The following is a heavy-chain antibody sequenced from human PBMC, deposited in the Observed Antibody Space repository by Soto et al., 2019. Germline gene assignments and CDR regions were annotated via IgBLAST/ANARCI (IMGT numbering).Heavy chain of an antibody. CDR2: FDPEDGET. Sequence: ASVKVSCKVSGYTLTELSMHWVRQAPGKGLEWMGGFDPEDGETIYAQKFQGRVTMTEDTSTDTAYMELSSLRSEDTAVYYCATRRAAAGTRWFDPWGQGTLVTVSS. V-gene: IGHV1-24*01. CDR1: GYTLTELS. D-gene: IGHD6-13*01. CDR3: ATRRAAAGTRWFDP. J-gene: IGHJ5*02.